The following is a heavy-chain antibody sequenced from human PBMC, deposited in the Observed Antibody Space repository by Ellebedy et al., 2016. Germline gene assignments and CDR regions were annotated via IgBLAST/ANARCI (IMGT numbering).Heavy chain of an antibody. CDR2: IYYSGST. CDR1: GGSISSGGYY. D-gene: IGHD2-15*01. J-gene: IGHJ4*02. V-gene: IGHV4-31*03. CDR3: ARGQCSGINCYLKFDY. Sequence: SETLSLTXTVSGGSISSGGYYWSWIRQHPGKGLEWIGYIYYSGSTYYNPSLTSRVTISVDTSKNQFSVRLSSVTAADTAVYYCARGQCSGINCYLKFDYWGQGILVTVSS.